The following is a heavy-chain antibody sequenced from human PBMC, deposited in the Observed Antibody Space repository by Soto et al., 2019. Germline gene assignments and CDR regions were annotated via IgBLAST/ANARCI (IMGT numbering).Heavy chain of an antibody. CDR1: GFTFSSYG. V-gene: IGHV3-33*01. J-gene: IGHJ6*02. CDR3: ARDPDIVVVPAAVGYYGMDV. D-gene: IGHD2-2*01. Sequence: PGGSLRLSCAASGFTFSSYGMHWVRQAPGKGLEWVAVIWYDGSNKYYAGSVEGRFTISRDNSKNTLYLQMNSLRAEDTAVYYCARDPDIVVVPAAVGYYGMDVWGQGTTVTVSS. CDR2: IWYDGSNK.